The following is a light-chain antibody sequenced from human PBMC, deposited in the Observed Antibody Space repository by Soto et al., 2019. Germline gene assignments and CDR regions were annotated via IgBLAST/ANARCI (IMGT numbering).Light chain of an antibody. J-gene: IGLJ1*01. CDR2: DVS. V-gene: IGLV2-14*01. CDR1: SSDVGGYNY. Sequence: QSVLTQPASVSGSTGQSITISCTGTSSDVGGYNYVSWYQQHPGKAPKLMIYDVSNRPSGVSNRFSGSKSGNTASLTISGLQAEDEADYYCSSYTSSSHYVFGTGTKVTVL. CDR3: SSYTSSSHYV.